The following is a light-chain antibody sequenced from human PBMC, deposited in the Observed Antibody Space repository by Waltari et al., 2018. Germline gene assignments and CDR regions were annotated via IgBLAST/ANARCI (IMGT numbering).Light chain of an antibody. Sequence: DIQMTQSPSTLSASVGDRVTITCRASQIIRSWLAWYQQKPGKAPKLLIYKTSSLGSGVPARFSGSGSGTEFTLIITSLQPDDFATYYCQQYNSYSLLTFGGGTKVEIK. CDR2: KTS. CDR3: QQYNSYSLLT. V-gene: IGKV1-5*03. CDR1: QIIRSW. J-gene: IGKJ4*01.